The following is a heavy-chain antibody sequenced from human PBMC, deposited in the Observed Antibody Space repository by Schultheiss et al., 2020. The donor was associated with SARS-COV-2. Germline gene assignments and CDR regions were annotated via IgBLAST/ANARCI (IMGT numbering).Heavy chain of an antibody. CDR2: VNHSGNT. CDR3: ASGVYRFLEWQERDY. CDR1: GGSFSGYF. D-gene: IGHD3-3*01. J-gene: IGHJ4*02. V-gene: IGHV4-34*01. Sequence: LRLSCAVYGGSFSGYFWTWIRQSPGKGLEWIGEVNHSGNTNYNPSLKSRVTISVDTSKHQFSLRLRSATAADTAVYYCASGVYRFLEWQERDYWGQGTLVTVSS.